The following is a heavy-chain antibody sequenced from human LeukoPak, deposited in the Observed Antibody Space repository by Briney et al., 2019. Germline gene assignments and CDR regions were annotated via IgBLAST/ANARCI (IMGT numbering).Heavy chain of an antibody. D-gene: IGHD1-26*01. V-gene: IGHV1-2*02. CDR2: INPNSGAT. CDR3: ASEGATSSSFHY. J-gene: IGHJ4*02. Sequence: ASVKVSCKASGYTFSDDYMHWVRQAPGQGLEWMGWINPNSGATNYAQTFQGRVTMTRDTSISTAYMELSSLRSDDTAVYYCASEGATSSSFHYWGQGTLVTVSS. CDR1: GYTFSDDY.